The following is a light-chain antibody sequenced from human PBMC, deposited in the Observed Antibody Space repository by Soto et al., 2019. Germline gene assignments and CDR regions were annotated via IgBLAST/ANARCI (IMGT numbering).Light chain of an antibody. CDR1: QTITSTH. Sequence: EIVLTQSPGTLSLFPGERATLSCRASQTITSTHLAWYQQKPGQAPRLLIYGVSNRPSGFPDRFSGSGSGTDFTLTISGLEPDDFAVYYCQHYGASPRTFGQGTKVEI. CDR2: GVS. V-gene: IGKV3-20*01. CDR3: QHYGASPRT. J-gene: IGKJ1*01.